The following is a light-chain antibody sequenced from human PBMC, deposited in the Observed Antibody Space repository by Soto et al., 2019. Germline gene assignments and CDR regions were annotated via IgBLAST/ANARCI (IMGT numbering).Light chain of an antibody. CDR1: NL. CDR3: CSYAGQRVV. Sequence: QSVLTQPASVSGSPGQSITISCTYNLVSWYQQHPGKAPKLMIYEGNKRPSGVSNRFSGSKSGNTASLTISGLQAEDEADYYCCSYAGQRVVFGGGTKLIVL. V-gene: IGLV2-23*01. J-gene: IGLJ2*01. CDR2: EGN.